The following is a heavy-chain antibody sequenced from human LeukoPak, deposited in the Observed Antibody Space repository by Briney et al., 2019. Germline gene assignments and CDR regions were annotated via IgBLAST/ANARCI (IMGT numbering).Heavy chain of an antibody. CDR3: ARGRADIVVVVAATPEERYSYGMDV. D-gene: IGHD2-15*01. CDR2: INHSGST. CDR1: GGSISSGGYY. Sequence: SETLSLTCTVSGGSISSGGYYWSWIRQPPGKGLEWIGEINHSGSTNYNPSLKSRVTISVDTSKNQFSLKLSSVTAADTAVYYCARGRADIVVVVAATPEERYSYGMDVWGQGTTVTVSS. J-gene: IGHJ6*02. V-gene: IGHV4-39*07.